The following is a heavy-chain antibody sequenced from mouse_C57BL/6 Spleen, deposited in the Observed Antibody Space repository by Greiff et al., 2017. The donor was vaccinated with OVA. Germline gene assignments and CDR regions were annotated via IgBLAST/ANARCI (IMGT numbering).Heavy chain of an antibody. CDR2: IDPSDSYT. CDR3: ARGRLTTVVARPYYFDY. V-gene: IGHV1-50*01. D-gene: IGHD1-1*01. Sequence: QVQLQQPGAELVKPGASVKLSCKASGYTFTSYWMQWVKQRPGQGLEWIGEIDPSDSYTNYNQKFKGKATLTVDTSSSTAYMQLSSLTSEDSAVYYCARGRLTTVVARPYYFDYWGQGTTLTVSS. CDR1: GYTFTSYW. J-gene: IGHJ2*01.